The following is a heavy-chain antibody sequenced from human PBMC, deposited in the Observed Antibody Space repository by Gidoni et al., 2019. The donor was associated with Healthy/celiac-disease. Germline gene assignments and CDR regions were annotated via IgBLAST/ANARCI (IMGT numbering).Heavy chain of an antibody. D-gene: IGHD3-3*01. Sequence: EVQLLESGGGLVQPGGSLRLSCAASGFTFSSYAMSWVRQAPGKGLEWVSAISGSGGSTYYADSVKGRFTISRDNSKNTLYLQMNSLRAEDTAVYYCAMGVEMATNTGFSLEYWGQGTLVTVSS. CDR1: GFTFSSYA. CDR3: AMGVEMATNTGFSLEY. V-gene: IGHV3-23*01. CDR2: ISGSGGST. J-gene: IGHJ4*02.